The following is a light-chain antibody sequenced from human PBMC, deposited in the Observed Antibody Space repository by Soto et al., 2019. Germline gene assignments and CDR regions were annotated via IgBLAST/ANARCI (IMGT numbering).Light chain of an antibody. CDR3: QQYNNWPPSS. J-gene: IGKJ4*01. V-gene: IGKV3-15*01. Sequence: IVMTQSPATLSMSPGERATLSCRASQSISNTLAWYQQKPGQAPSLLIYGASTRATGVPARFSGSGSGTEFTLTISSLQSEDFAVYYCQQYNNWPPSSFGGGTKVEI. CDR2: GAS. CDR1: QSISNT.